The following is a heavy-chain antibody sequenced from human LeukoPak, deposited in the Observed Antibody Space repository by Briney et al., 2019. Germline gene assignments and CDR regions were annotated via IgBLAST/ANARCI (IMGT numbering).Heavy chain of an antibody. J-gene: IGHJ2*01. Sequence: PGGSLRLSCAASGFTLRDYFMSWIRQRPGKGLEWIAYSSETGTAYSYAASVKGRFTISRDNAKNSLFLQMDSLRADDTALYYCVRGGERTGNSYFDLWGRGTLVTVSS. V-gene: IGHV3-11*04. D-gene: IGHD2-8*02. CDR1: GFTLRDYF. CDR2: SSETGTAY. CDR3: VRGGERTGNSYFDL.